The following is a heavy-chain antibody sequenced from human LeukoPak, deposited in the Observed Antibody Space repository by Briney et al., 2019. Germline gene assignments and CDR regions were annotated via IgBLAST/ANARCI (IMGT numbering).Heavy chain of an antibody. CDR2: IYSGIRT. J-gene: IGHJ3*02. CDR1: GFTVSSNY. V-gene: IGHV3-53*01. Sequence: GGSLRLSCAASGFTVSSNYMSWVRQAPGKGLEWVSVIYSGIRTYYADSVKGRFTISRDNSKNTLYLQMNSLRAEDTAVYYCARGRQQLVRNDAFDIWGQGTMVTVSS. D-gene: IGHD6-13*01. CDR3: ARGRQQLVRNDAFDI.